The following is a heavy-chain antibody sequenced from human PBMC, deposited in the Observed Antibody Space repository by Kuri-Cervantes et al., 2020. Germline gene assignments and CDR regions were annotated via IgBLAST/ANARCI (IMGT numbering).Heavy chain of an antibody. V-gene: IGHV1-18*01. D-gene: IGHD6-13*01. J-gene: IGHJ5*02. CDR1: GYTFTSYG. CDR3: ARDWQQLVFNWFDP. Sequence: ASVKVSCKASGYTFTSYGISWVRQAPGQGLEWMGWISAYNGNTNYAQKLQGRVTMTTDTSASTAYMELSSLRSEDTAVYYCARDWQQLVFNWFDPWGQGTLVTVSS. CDR2: ISAYNGNT.